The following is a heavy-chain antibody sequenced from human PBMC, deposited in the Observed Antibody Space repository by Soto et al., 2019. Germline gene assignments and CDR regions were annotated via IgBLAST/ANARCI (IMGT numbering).Heavy chain of an antibody. D-gene: IGHD5-12*01. CDR2: MSDGGKT. V-gene: IGHV3-53*01. J-gene: IGHJ4*02. CDR3: SRDHSSGGYDF. CDR1: GFSVSNVW. Sequence: GGSLRLSCSASGFSVSNVWMTWVRQAPGKGLEWVSSMSDGGKTYYTDSVKGRFTLSRDTSRNTLHLQMYSVRAEDTAVYYCSRDHSSGGYDFRGQGTLVTVSS.